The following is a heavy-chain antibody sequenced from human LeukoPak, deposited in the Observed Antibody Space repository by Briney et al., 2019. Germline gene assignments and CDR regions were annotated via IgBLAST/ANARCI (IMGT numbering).Heavy chain of an antibody. Sequence: GGSLRLSCATSGFTFSNYWMCWVRQAPGKGLEWVANIRQDGGDKYYADSVKGRFTIYRDNAKNSLYLQMNSLRAEDTAVYSCARVIVTVPGQSDYFDYWGQGTLVTVSS. D-gene: IGHD2/OR15-2a*01. CDR1: GFTFSNYW. CDR3: ARVIVTVPGQSDYFDY. J-gene: IGHJ4*02. CDR2: IRQDGGDK. V-gene: IGHV3-7*03.